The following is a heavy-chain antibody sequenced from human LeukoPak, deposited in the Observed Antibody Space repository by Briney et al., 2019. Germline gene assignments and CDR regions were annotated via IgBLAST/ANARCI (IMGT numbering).Heavy chain of an antibody. CDR1: GGSLSGYY. D-gene: IGHD3-3*02. CDR2: INHSGST. V-gene: IGHV4-34*01. J-gene: IGHJ4*02. Sequence: SETLSLTCAVYGGSLSGYYWSWIRQPPGKGLEWIGEINHSGSTNYNPSLKSRVTISVDTSKNQFSLKLSSVTAADTAVYYCARGRDSILRVGWPRHYFDYWGQGTLVTVSS. CDR3: ARGRDSILRVGWPRHYFDY.